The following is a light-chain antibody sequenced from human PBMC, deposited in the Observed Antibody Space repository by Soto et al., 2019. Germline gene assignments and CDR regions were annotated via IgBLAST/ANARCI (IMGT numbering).Light chain of an antibody. CDR1: QSISSW. Sequence: DIQMTQSPSTLSASVGNRVTITCRASQSISSWLAWYQQKPGKAPKLLIYKASSLESGVPSRFSGSGSGTEFTLTISSLQPDDFATYYCQQYDSYPYTFGQGTKLEIK. CDR2: KAS. CDR3: QQYDSYPYT. V-gene: IGKV1-5*03. J-gene: IGKJ2*01.